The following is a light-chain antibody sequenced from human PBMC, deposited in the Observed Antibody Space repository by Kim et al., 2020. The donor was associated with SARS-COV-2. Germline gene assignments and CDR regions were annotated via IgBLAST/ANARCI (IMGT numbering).Light chain of an antibody. J-gene: IGKJ2*01. CDR1: QSISNW. CDR2: KAS. Sequence: SAAVGDRVPITCRASQSISNWLAWYQQKPGKAPKLLIYKASSLESGVPARFSGSGSGTEFTLTISSLQPDDFATYYCQQYKSYPYTFGQGTKLEI. CDR3: QQYKSYPYT. V-gene: IGKV1-5*03.